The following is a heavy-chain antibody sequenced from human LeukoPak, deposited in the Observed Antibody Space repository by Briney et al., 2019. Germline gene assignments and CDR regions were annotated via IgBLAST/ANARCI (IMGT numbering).Heavy chain of an antibody. V-gene: IGHV3-21*04. Sequence: GGSLRLSCAASGFTFSSYSMNWVRQAPGKGLEWVSSISSSSSYIYYADSVKGRFTISRDNAKNSLYLQMNSLRAEDTAVYYCAKALGVATYFDYWGQGTLVTVSS. D-gene: IGHD3-10*01. CDR3: AKALGVATYFDY. CDR1: GFTFSSYS. CDR2: ISSSSSYI. J-gene: IGHJ4*02.